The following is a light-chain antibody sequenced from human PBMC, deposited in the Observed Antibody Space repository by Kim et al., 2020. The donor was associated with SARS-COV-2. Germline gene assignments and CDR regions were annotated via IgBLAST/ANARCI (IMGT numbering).Light chain of an antibody. Sequence: ASIGDRVTITCRASQDITNSLAWYQQKPGKVPQVLIYAASTLQSGVPSRFSGSGSGTEFTLTIGSLQTEDVATYFCQKYNSAPWTFGPGTKVDIK. CDR3: QKYNSAPWT. CDR1: QDITNS. CDR2: AAS. J-gene: IGKJ1*01. V-gene: IGKV1-27*01.